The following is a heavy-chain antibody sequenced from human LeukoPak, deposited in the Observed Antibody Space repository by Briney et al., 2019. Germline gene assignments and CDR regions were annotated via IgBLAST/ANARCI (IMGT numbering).Heavy chain of an antibody. CDR1: GGSISSSNW. Sequence: SETPSLTCAVSGGSISSSNWWSWVRQPPGKGLEWIGEIYHSGSTNYNPSLKSRVTISVDKSKNQFSLKLSSVTAADTAVYYCARADYDYVWGSYRPRPYYFDYWGQGTLVTVSS. J-gene: IGHJ4*02. CDR2: IYHSGST. V-gene: IGHV4-4*02. CDR3: ARADYDYVWGSYRPRPYYFDY. D-gene: IGHD3-16*02.